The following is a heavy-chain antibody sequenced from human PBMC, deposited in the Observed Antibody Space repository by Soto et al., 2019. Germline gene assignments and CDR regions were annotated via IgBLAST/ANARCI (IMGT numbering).Heavy chain of an antibody. J-gene: IGHJ4*02. Sequence: QVQLVQSGAEVKKPGSSVNVSCKTSGDTFSTHSITWVRQAPGQGLEWMGGIIPLFGTTGYAQKFQGRVTITADKSTNTAYMELSSLRYEDTAVYYCARSGYIFVPSDDNCGQGTLVTVSS. CDR1: GDTFSTHS. CDR3: ARSGYIFVPSDDN. V-gene: IGHV1-69*06. CDR2: IIPLFGTT. D-gene: IGHD5-18*01.